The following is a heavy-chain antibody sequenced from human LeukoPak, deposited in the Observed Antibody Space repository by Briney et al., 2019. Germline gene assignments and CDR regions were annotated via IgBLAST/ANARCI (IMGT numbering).Heavy chain of an antibody. Sequence: SVKVSCKASGGTFSSYAISWVRQAPGQGLEWMGGIIPIFGTANYAQKFQGRVTITADESTSAAYMELSSLRSEDTAVYYCTTMTMARGSPLFYFDNWGQGTLVTVSS. CDR3: TTMTMARGSPLFYFDN. J-gene: IGHJ4*02. V-gene: IGHV1-69*01. CDR2: IIPIFGTA. CDR1: GGTFSSYA. D-gene: IGHD3-10*01.